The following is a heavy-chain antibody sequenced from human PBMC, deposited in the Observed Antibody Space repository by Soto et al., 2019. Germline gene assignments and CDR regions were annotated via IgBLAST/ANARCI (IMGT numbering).Heavy chain of an antibody. CDR3: AVGGGGENWFDP. CDR1: GFTFSDYY. J-gene: IGHJ5*02. V-gene: IGHV3-11*05. Sequence: QVQLVESGGGLVKPGGSLRLSCAASGFTFSDYYMSWIRQAPGKGLEWVSYISSSSSYTNYADSVKGRFTISRDNAKNSRYRQKNGRRAEDTAVNACAVGGGGENWFDPWGQGTLVTVSS. CDR2: ISSSSSYT. D-gene: IGHD3-16*01.